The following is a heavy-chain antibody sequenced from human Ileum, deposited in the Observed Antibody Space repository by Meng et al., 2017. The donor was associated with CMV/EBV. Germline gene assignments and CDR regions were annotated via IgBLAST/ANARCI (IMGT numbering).Heavy chain of an antibody. CDR3: TGLQSSGFYPYYFDH. CDR1: GFTLSTYE. V-gene: IGHV3-48*03. CDR2: ISTSGATI. D-gene: IGHD3-22*01. Sequence: GESLKISCSASGFTLSTYEMNWVRQAPGKGLEWVSFISTSGATIHYADSVKGRFTISRDNTKNSVYLQMNSLGAEDTAVYYCTGLQSSGFYPYYFDHWGQGTPVTVSS. J-gene: IGHJ4*02.